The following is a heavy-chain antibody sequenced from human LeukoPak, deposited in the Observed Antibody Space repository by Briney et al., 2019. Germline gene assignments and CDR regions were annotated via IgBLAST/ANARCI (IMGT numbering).Heavy chain of an antibody. CDR2: IRYDGSDE. CDR1: GFTFSNYG. D-gene: IGHD6-19*01. Sequence: GGSLRISCAASGFTFSNYGMHWVRQAPGKGLYWVAFIRYDGSDEFYADSVKGRFTISRDNSKNTHYLQMNSLREEDTAVYYCAKGGQWLAPGHYRWGQGTLVTVSS. J-gene: IGHJ5*02. CDR3: AKGGQWLAPGHYR. V-gene: IGHV3-30*02.